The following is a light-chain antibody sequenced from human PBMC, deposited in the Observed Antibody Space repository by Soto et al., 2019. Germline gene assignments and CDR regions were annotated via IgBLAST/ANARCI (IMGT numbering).Light chain of an antibody. Sequence: DIQMTQSPSSLSASVGDRVTITCRASQGISNYLAWYQQKPGQVPKLLIYAASTLQSGVPSRFSGSGSETDFTLTISRLQPEDVTTYYRQNYNREPQTCDEGKKVEIK. V-gene: IGKV1-27*01. CDR2: AAS. CDR1: QGISNY. CDR3: QNYNREPQT. J-gene: IGKJ1*01.